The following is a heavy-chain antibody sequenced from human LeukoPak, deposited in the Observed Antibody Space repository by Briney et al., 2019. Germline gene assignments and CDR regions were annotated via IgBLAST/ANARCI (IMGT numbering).Heavy chain of an antibody. CDR1: GGSISSYY. V-gene: IGHV4-59*01. D-gene: IGHD6-13*01. Sequence: SETLSLTCTVSGGSISSYYWSWIRQPPGKGLEWIGYIYYSGSTNYNPSLKSRVTISVDTSKNQFSLQLSSVTAAETAVYYWAREKIREGSSWYGVVGGFDYWGQGTLVTVSS. J-gene: IGHJ4*02. CDR2: IYYSGST. CDR3: AREKIREGSSWYGVVGGFDY.